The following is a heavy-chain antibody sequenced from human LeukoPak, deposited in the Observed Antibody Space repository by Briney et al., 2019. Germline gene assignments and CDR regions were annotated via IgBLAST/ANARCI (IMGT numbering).Heavy chain of an antibody. Sequence: NTGGSLRLSCAASGFTFSSYAMHWVRQAPGKGLEWVSSISSSSSYTYYADSVKGRFTISRDNAKNSLYLQMNSLRAEDTAVYYCARGTPETGFDYWGQGTLVTVSS. CDR3: ARGTPETGFDY. D-gene: IGHD2-2*01. V-gene: IGHV3-21*01. J-gene: IGHJ4*02. CDR2: ISSSSSYT. CDR1: GFTFSSYA.